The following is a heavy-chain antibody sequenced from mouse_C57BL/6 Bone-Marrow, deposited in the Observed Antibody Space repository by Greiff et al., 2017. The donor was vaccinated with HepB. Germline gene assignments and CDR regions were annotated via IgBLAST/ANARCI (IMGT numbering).Heavy chain of an antibody. D-gene: IGHD1-1*01. CDR3: ARSTTVVYWYFDV. V-gene: IGHV1-76*01. CDR2: IYPGSGNT. J-gene: IGHJ1*03. Sequence: QVQLQQSGAELVRPGASVKLSCKASGYTFTDYYINWVKQRPGQGLEWIARIYPGSGNTYYNEKFKGKATLTADKSSSTAYMQLSSLTSEDSAVYFCARSTTVVYWYFDVWGTGTTVTVSS. CDR1: GYTFTDYY.